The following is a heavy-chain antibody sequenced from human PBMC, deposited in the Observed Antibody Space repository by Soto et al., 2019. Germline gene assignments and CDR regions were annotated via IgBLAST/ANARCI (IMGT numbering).Heavy chain of an antibody. J-gene: IGHJ4*02. Sequence: QVHLVQSGPEVKKPGSSVKVSCKTSADTFSNQAFSWVRQAPGQGLEWMGGIIPLFDSASYAQRSHDRVTVTEDKFTHSVYMKLRSLTSEDTAVYYCAASTFQSGVSGYFHLDHWGQGTLVTVSS. V-gene: IGHV1-69*06. CDR2: IIPLFDSA. CDR1: ADTFSNQA. CDR3: AASTFQSGVSGYFHLDH. D-gene: IGHD3-3*01.